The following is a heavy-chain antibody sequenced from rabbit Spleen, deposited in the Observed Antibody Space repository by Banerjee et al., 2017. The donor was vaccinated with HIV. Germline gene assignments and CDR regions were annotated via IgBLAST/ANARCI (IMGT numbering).Heavy chain of an antibody. J-gene: IGHJ6*01. V-gene: IGHV1S40*01. CDR1: GFSFSSSDY. CDR2: IAGSGSGFT. D-gene: IGHD8-1*01. Sequence: QSLEESGGDLVKPGASLTLTCTASGFSFSSSDYMCWVRQAPGKGLEWISCIAGSGSGFTYFATWAKGRFTCSKSSSTTVTLQMTRLTVADTATYFCARDTGSSFSSYGMDLWGQGTLVTVS. CDR3: ARDTGSSFSSYGMDL.